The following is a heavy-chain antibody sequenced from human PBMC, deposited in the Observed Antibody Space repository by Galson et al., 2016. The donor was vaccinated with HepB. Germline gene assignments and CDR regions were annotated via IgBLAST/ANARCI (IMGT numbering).Heavy chain of an antibody. D-gene: IGHD3-10*01. V-gene: IGHV4-59*08. CDR2: IYYSGST. CDR3: ARRQNDYYGSGSLDY. J-gene: IGHJ4*02. CDR1: GGSIRSYY. Sequence: SETLSLTCTVSGGSIRSYYWTWIRQPPGKGLEWVGYIYYSGSTYYNPSLKSRVTISVDMSKSQFSLRLTSVTAADTAVYYCARRQNDYYGSGSLDYWGQGALVAVSS.